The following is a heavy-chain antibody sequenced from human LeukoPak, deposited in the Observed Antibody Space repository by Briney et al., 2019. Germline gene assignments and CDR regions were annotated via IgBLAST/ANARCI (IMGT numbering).Heavy chain of an antibody. J-gene: IGHJ4*02. D-gene: IGHD3-22*01. CDR2: IDNAGSIT. CDR3: VRSAFHAGSGNYYDY. CDR1: GFTFSNAW. V-gene: IGHV3-74*03. Sequence: GGSLRLSRAASGFTFSNAWMNWVRQAPGKGLVWVSRIDNAGSITTYADSVKGRFTISRDNAENTLYLQMNSLRVEDTAVYYCVRSAFHAGSGNYYDYWGQGTLVTVSS.